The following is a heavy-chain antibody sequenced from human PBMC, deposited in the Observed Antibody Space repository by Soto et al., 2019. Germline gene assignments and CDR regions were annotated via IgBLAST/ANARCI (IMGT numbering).Heavy chain of an antibody. CDR3: AKSPGYSSGFDY. J-gene: IGHJ4*02. CDR2: INNDGSSA. Sequence: GGSLRLSCAASGFTFSYYWMHWVRQAPGKGLVWVSRINNDGSSATYADSVKGRFTISRDNAKNSLYLQMNSLRAEDMALYYCAKSPGYSSGFDYWGQGTLVTVSS. V-gene: IGHV3-74*01. D-gene: IGHD6-19*01. CDR1: GFTFSYYW.